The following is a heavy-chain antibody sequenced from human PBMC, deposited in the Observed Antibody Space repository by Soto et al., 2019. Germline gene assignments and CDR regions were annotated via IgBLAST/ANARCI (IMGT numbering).Heavy chain of an antibody. CDR3: ARDGLLFSGPYRPSRFDY. J-gene: IGHJ4*02. Sequence: DVQLVESGGGLVQSGRSLRLSCAASGFKFSDYWMSWVRQAPGKGLEWVGNIKHDTSEAHYADSVKGRFTITRDNIKNFLFLQMNGLRSDDTASYYCARDGLLFSGPYRPSRFDYWGLGTLVTVSS. CDR2: IKHDTSEA. D-gene: IGHD3-16*02. V-gene: IGHV3-7*03. CDR1: GFKFSDYW.